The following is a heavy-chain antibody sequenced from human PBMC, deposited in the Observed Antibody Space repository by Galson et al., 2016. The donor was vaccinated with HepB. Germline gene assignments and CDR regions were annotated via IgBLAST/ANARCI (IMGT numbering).Heavy chain of an antibody. Sequence: SLRLSCAASGFAFSGDWMSWVRQAPGKGLEWVANINQDGDKKNYVDSVKGRFTISRDNAKKSLYLQMNSLRAADTAVYYCAGHVIRGQGTLVTVSS. J-gene: IGHJ4*02. D-gene: IGHD3-16*02. V-gene: IGHV3-7*01. CDR1: GFAFSGDW. CDR2: INQDGDKK. CDR3: AGHVI.